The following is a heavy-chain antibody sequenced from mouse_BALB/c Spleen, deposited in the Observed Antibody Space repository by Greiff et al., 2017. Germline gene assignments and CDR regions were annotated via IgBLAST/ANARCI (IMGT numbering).Heavy chain of an antibody. CDR2: ISSGGGST. J-gene: IGHJ4*01. CDR1: GFSFSSYD. Sequence: EVQLVESGGGLVKPGGSLKLSCAASGFSFSSYDMSWVRQTPEKRLEWVAYISSGGGSTYYPDTVKGRFTISRDNAKNTLYLQMSSLKSEDTAMYYCARGEYVNYAMAYWGQGTSVTVSS. V-gene: IGHV5-12-1*01. D-gene: IGHD2-10*02. CDR3: ARGEYVNYAMAY.